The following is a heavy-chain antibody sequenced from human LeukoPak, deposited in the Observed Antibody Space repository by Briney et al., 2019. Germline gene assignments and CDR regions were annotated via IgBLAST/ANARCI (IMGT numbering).Heavy chain of an antibody. D-gene: IGHD6-19*01. Sequence: SETLSLTCTVSGGSISSYYWSWIRQPPGKGLEWIGYIYYSGSTNYNPSLKSRVTISVDTSKNQFSLKLSSVTAADTAVYYCERGLPVAGDYWGQGTMVTVSS. V-gene: IGHV4-59*12. CDR2: IYYSGST. CDR3: ERGLPVAGDY. CDR1: GGSISSYY. J-gene: IGHJ4*02.